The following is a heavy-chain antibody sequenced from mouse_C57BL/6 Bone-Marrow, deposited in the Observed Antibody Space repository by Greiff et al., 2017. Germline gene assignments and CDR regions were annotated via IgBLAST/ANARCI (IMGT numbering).Heavy chain of an antibody. CDR1: GYTFTSYG. Sequence: VQLQQSGAELARPGASVKLSCKASGYTFTSYGISWVKQRTGQGLEWIGEIYPRSGNTYYNEKFKGKATLTADKSSSTAYMELRSLTSEDSAVYVCARRYYGSSYWYFDVWGTGTTVTVSS. V-gene: IGHV1-81*01. J-gene: IGHJ1*03. CDR3: ARRYYGSSYWYFDV. CDR2: IYPRSGNT. D-gene: IGHD1-1*01.